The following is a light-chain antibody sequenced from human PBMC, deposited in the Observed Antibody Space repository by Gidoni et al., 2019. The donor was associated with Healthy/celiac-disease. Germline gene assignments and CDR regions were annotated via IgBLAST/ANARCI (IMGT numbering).Light chain of an antibody. Sequence: DIQMTQSPSSLSASVGDRVTITCRASQSISSYLNWYQQKPGKAPKLLIYAASSLQSGVPSRFSGSGSGTDFTLTISSLQPEDCATYYCQQSYSTPNTFXXXTKVEIK. CDR2: AAS. J-gene: IGKJ4*01. V-gene: IGKV1-39*01. CDR3: QQSYSTPNT. CDR1: QSISSY.